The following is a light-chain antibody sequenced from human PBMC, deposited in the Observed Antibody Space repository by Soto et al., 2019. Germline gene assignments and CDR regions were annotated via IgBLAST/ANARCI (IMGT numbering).Light chain of an antibody. CDR3: QQYNNWS. V-gene: IGKV3-15*01. J-gene: IGKJ5*01. Sequence: EMVMTQSPLSLSMSLGERATLSCRASQSVGTNLAWYQQKPGQAPRLLIYGASTRATGIPARFGGSGSGTEFTLTISSLQSEDFAVYYCQQYNNWSFGQGTRLEIK. CDR2: GAS. CDR1: QSVGTN.